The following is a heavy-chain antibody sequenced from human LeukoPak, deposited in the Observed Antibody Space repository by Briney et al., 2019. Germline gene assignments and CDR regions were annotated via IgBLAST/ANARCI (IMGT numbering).Heavy chain of an antibody. CDR1: GFTFDDYA. D-gene: IGHD3-22*01. Sequence: QPGRSLRLSCAASGFTFDDYAMHWVRQAPGKGLEWVSGISWNSGSIGYADSVKGRFTISRDNAKNSLYLQMNSLRAEDTAVYYCAREPFSGYYIDYWGQGTLVTVSS. CDR3: AREPFSGYYIDY. V-gene: IGHV3-9*01. J-gene: IGHJ4*02. CDR2: ISWNSGSI.